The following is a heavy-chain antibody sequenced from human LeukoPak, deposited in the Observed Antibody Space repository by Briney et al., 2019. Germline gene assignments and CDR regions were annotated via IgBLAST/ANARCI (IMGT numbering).Heavy chain of an antibody. CDR1: GLTFSSYE. Sequence: PGGSLRLSCAVSGLTFSSYEMNWVRQAPGKGLEWISYISTGGRTIYYADSVKGRFTISRENAKNSLYLQMNSLRAEDTALYYCTRERLNAFDFRGQGTMVTVSS. CDR3: TRERLNAFDF. CDR2: ISTGGRTI. D-gene: IGHD6-19*01. J-gene: IGHJ3*01. V-gene: IGHV3-48*03.